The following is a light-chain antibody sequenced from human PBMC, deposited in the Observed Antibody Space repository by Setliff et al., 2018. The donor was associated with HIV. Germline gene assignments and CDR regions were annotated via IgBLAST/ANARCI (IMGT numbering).Light chain of an antibody. J-gene: IGLJ1*01. CDR3: ASWDDSLNGYV. Sequence: QSVLTQSPPASGTPGQRVNIACSGSSSKIGSNTVSWYQQVPGTAPKLLIYSYNQRPSGVPDRFSGSKSGTSASLAISGLQSEDEADYYCASWDDSLNGYVFGPGTKVTVL. V-gene: IGLV1-44*01. CDR1: SSKIGSNT. CDR2: SYN.